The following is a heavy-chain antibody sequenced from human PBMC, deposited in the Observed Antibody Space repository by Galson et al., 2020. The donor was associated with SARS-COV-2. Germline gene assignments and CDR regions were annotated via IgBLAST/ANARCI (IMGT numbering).Heavy chain of an antibody. CDR2: IRHSGTT. CDR3: ARAQNYDYVGGSYRPWAFDL. J-gene: IGHJ3*01. V-gene: IGHV4-34*01. D-gene: IGHD3-16*02. CDR1: GGSFSSYY. Sequence: SQASETLSLTCTVYGGSFSSYYWTWIRQSPGKGLEWIGEIRHSGTTNHNPSLKSRVSISIDTSKRQVSLTLTSVTAGDTAVYYCARAQNYDYVGGSYRPWAFDLWGQGTMVSVAS.